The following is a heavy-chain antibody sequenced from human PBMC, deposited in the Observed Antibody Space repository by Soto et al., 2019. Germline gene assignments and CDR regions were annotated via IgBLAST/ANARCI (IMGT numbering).Heavy chain of an antibody. V-gene: IGHV3-23*01. D-gene: IGHD6-6*01. CDR1: GFTFSSYA. Sequence: PVGSLRLSCAASGFTFSSYAMSWVRQAPGKGLEWVSAISGSGGSTYYADSVKGRFTISRDNSKNTLYLQMNSLRAEDTAVYYCAKDQVGSSDYYYYGMDVWGQGTTVTVSS. CDR3: AKDQVGSSDYYYYGMDV. CDR2: ISGSGGST. J-gene: IGHJ6*02.